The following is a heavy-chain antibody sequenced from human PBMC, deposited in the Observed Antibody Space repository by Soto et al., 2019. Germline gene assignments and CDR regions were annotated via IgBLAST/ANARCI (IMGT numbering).Heavy chain of an antibody. D-gene: IGHD3-10*01. J-gene: IGHJ5*02. CDR1: GYTFTSYG. CDR2: ISAYNGNT. CDR3: ARYPIFLLYIIFPAGRCIDL. Sequence: ASVKVSCKASGYTFTSYGISWVRPAPGQGLEWMGWISAYNGNTNYAQKLQGRVTMTTDTSTSTAYMELRSLRSDDTAVYYCARYPIFLLYIIFPAGRCIDLWGQGTLVSGS. V-gene: IGHV1-18*01.